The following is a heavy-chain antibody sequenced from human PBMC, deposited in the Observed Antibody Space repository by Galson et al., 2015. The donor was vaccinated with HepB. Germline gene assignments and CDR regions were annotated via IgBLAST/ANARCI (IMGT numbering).Heavy chain of an antibody. Sequence: ETLSLTCTVSGGSISSSSYYWGWIRQPPGKGLEWIGSIYYSGSTYYNPSLRSRVTISVDTSKNQFSLKLSSVAAADTAVYYCARDLERRFDYWGQGTLVTVSS. V-gene: IGHV4-39*02. CDR3: ARDLERRFDY. CDR2: IYYSGST. D-gene: IGHD1-1*01. CDR1: GGSISSSSYY. J-gene: IGHJ4*02.